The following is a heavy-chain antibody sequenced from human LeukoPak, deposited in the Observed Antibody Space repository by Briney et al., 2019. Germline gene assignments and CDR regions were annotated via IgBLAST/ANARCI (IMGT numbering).Heavy chain of an antibody. CDR1: GYTSTRYY. Sequence: ASVKVSCKASGYTSTRYYMYWVRQAPGQGLEWMGIINPSGGSTNYAQKFQGRVTMTRDTSTNTVYMELSSLRSEDTAVYYCARGPSITMIRGGQWYYYMDAWGKGTTVTISS. V-gene: IGHV1-46*01. CDR2: INPSGGST. CDR3: ARGPSITMIRGGQWYYYMDA. D-gene: IGHD3-10*01. J-gene: IGHJ6*03.